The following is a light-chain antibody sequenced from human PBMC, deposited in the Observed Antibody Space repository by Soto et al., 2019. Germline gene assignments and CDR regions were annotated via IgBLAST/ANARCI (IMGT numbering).Light chain of an antibody. J-gene: IGLJ1*01. CDR3: CSYAGIRHV. Sequence: QSPLAQPRPVSGSPGQSVTIPCTRTSSDVGGYNYVAWYQQHPGTAPKLMIYDVSKRPSGVPDRFSGSKSGNTASLTISGLQAEDEADYYCCSYAGIRHVFGTGTKVTV. CDR2: DVS. V-gene: IGLV2-11*02. CDR1: SSDVGGYNY.